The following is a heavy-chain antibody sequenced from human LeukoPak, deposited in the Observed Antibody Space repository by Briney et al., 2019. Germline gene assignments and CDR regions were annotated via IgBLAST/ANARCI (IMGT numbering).Heavy chain of an antibody. J-gene: IGHJ4*02. CDR2: ISPYNGNT. V-gene: IGHV1-18*01. CDR3: ARGPPPRVYCDRSGYYSYYFDY. CDR1: GYTFNNYG. Sequence: ASVKVSCKASGYTFNNYGISWVRQAPGQGLEWMGWISPYNGNTIYAQKLQGRVTMTTDTSTSTAYMELRSLRSDDTAVYYCARGPPPRVYCDRSGYYSYYFDYWGQGTLVTVSS. D-gene: IGHD3-22*01.